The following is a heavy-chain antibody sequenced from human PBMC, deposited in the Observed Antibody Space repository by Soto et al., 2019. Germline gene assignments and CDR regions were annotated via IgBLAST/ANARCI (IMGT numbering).Heavy chain of an antibody. J-gene: IGHJ6*02. V-gene: IGHV3-21*01. CDR3: ARARGTIFGVVIIRLITDGMDV. CDR1: GFTFSSYS. Sequence: SLRLSCAASGFTFSSYSMNWVRQAPGKGLEWVSSISSSSSYIYYADSVKGRFTISRDNAKNSLYLQMNSLRAEDTAVYYCARARGTIFGVVIIRLITDGMDVWGQGTTVTVSS. D-gene: IGHD3-3*01. CDR2: ISSSSSYI.